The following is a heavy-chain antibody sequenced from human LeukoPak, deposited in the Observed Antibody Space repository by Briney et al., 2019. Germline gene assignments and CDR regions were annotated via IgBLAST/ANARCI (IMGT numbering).Heavy chain of an antibody. V-gene: IGHV4-34*01. CDR3: ARKKYYYDSSGYRSTYWFDP. CDR1: GGSFSGYY. D-gene: IGHD3-22*01. CDR2: INHSGST. Sequence: SETLSLTCAVYGGSFSGYYWSWIRQPPGKGLEWIGEINHSGSTNYNPSLKSRVTISVDTSKNQFSLKLSSVTAADTAVYYCARKKYYYDSSGYRSTYWFDPWGQGTLVTVSS. J-gene: IGHJ5*02.